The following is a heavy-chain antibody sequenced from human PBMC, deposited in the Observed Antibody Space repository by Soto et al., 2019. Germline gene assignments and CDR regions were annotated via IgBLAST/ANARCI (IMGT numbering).Heavy chain of an antibody. CDR3: ARSRDGYSFYFYYGMDG. D-gene: IGHD4-4*01. CDR2: ILHDGSAE. Sequence: GGSLRLSCAASGFTFTSYGMHWVRQAPGKGLEWMALILHDGSAEYYADSVKGRFAISRDNSKNTLYLQMNSLRAEDTAVYYCARSRDGYSFYFYYGMDGWGQGTTVTVSS. V-gene: IGHV3-30*03. J-gene: IGHJ6*02. CDR1: GFTFTSYG.